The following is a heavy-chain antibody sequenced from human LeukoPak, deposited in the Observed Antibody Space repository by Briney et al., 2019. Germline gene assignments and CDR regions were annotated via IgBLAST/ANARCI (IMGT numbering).Heavy chain of an antibody. Sequence: GGSLRLSCAASGFTFSGYWMHWVRQAPGKGLVWVSRINSDGSSTSYADSVKGRFTISRDNAKHTLYLQMNSLRVEDTAVYYCARVVQGSGYYYGYYFDYWGQGTLVTVSS. CDR1: GFTFSGYW. D-gene: IGHD3-22*01. J-gene: IGHJ4*02. CDR3: ARVVQGSGYYYGYYFDY. V-gene: IGHV3-74*01. CDR2: INSDGSST.